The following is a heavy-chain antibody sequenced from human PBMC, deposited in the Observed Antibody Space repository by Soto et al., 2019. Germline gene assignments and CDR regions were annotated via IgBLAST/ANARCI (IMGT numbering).Heavy chain of an antibody. D-gene: IGHD3-3*01. Sequence: EVQVLESGGGLLQPGGSLRLSCAASGFTIGNYPMSWVRQAPGKGLEWVSSISAGRGDTYYADSVKGRFTISRDNSKNTLYLQMNSLRVEDTALYYCAREDRRTFDFHYWGQGTLVTVSS. V-gene: IGHV3-23*01. CDR2: ISAGRGDT. J-gene: IGHJ4*02. CDR3: AREDRRTFDFHY. CDR1: GFTIGNYP.